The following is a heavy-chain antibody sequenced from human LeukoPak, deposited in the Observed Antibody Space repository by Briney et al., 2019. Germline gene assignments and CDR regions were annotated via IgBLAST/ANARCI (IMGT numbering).Heavy chain of an antibody. CDR1: GFTVSSNY. D-gene: IGHD3-10*01. CDR3: ARVFAVTMVRGKLTFDY. J-gene: IGHJ4*02. CDR2: ISSSGSTI. V-gene: IGHV3-11*01. Sequence: GGSLRLSCAASGFTVSSNYMSWVRQAPGKGLEWVSYISSSGSTIYYADSVKGRFTISRDNAKNSLYLQMNSLRAEDTAVYYCARVFAVTMVRGKLTFDYWGQGTLVTVSS.